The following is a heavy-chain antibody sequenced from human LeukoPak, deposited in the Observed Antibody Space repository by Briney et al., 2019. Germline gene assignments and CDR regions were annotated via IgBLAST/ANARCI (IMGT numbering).Heavy chain of an antibody. V-gene: IGHV3-9*01. CDR3: AKDRGYSYGHWYFDL. J-gene: IGHJ2*01. D-gene: IGHD5-18*01. CDR1: GFTFSIYA. Sequence: GGSLRLSCAASGFTFSIYAMNWVRQAPGKGLEWVSGISWNSGSIGYADSVKGRFTISRDNAKNSLYLQMNSLRAEDTALYYCAKDRGYSYGHWYFDLWGRGTLVTVSS. CDR2: ISWNSGSI.